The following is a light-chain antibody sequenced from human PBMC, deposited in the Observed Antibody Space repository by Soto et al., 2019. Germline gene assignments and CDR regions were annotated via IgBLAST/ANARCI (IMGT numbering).Light chain of an antibody. CDR3: QSYDSSLSGSGV. CDR1: NSNIGAGYD. CDR2: RNS. V-gene: IGLV1-40*01. Sequence: QSALTQPPSVSGAPGQRITISCTGTNSNIGAGYDVHWYQQLPGTAPKLLIYRNSNRPSGVPDRCSGSRSGSSASLAITGLQAEDEADYYCQSYDSSLSGSGVFGGGTKLTVL. J-gene: IGLJ2*01.